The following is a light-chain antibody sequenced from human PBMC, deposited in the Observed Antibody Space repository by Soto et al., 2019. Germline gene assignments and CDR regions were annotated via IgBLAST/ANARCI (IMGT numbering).Light chain of an antibody. V-gene: IGKV1-33*01. J-gene: IGKJ4*01. CDR3: QQYDNLPLT. CDR1: QSISSY. CDR2: AAS. Sequence: DIQMTQSPSSLSASVGDRVTITCRASQSISSYLNWYQQKPGKAPKVLIYAASSLQSGIPSRFSGSGSGTDFTFTISSLQPEDIATYYCQQYDNLPLTFGGGTKVDIK.